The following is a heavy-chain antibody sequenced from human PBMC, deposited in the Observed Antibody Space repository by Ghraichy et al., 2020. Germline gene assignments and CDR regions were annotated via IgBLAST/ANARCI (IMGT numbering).Heavy chain of an antibody. V-gene: IGHV4-59*01. J-gene: IGHJ5*02. D-gene: IGHD6-13*01. CDR3: ARSSSGWFDP. CDR1: GGSISSYY. Sequence: SETLSLTCTVSGGSISSYYWSWIRQPPGKGLEWIGYIYYSGSTNYNPSLKSRVTISVDTSKNQFSLKLSSVTAADTAVYYCARSSSGWFDPWGQGTLVTVSS. CDR2: IYYSGST.